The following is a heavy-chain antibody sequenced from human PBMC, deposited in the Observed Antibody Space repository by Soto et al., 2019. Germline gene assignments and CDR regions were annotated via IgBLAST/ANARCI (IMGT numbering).Heavy chain of an antibody. Sequence: GGSLRLSCAGSGFTFRSYGMHWVRQAPGKGLEWVAVISYDGSDKYYADSVKGRFTIARDNSKNTLYLQMNSLRAEDTAVYYGATSYSSTQYYYYGMDVWGQGTTVTVSS. CDR2: ISYDGSDK. V-gene: IGHV3-30*03. CDR1: GFTFRSYG. D-gene: IGHD6-13*01. CDR3: ATSYSSTQYYYYGMDV. J-gene: IGHJ6*02.